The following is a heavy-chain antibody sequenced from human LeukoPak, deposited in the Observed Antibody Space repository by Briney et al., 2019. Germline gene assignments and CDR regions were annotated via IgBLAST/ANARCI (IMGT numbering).Heavy chain of an antibody. Sequence: ASVKVSCKASGYTFTSYYMHWVRQAPGQGREWMGIINPSGGSTSYAQKFQGRVTMTRDTSTSTVYMELSSLRSEDTAVYYCARGGRLGYCSSTSCLGGAFDIWGQGTMVTVSS. CDR3: ARGGRLGYCSSTSCLGGAFDI. D-gene: IGHD2-2*01. CDR1: GYTFTSYY. J-gene: IGHJ3*02. V-gene: IGHV1-46*01. CDR2: INPSGGST.